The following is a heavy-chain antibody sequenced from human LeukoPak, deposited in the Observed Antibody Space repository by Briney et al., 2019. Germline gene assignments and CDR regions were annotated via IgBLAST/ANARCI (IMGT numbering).Heavy chain of an antibody. J-gene: IGHJ4*02. Sequence: GGSLRLSCAASGFTFSSYSMNWVRQAPGKGLEWVSAISGSGGSTYYADSVKGRSTISRDNSKNTLYLQMNSLRAEDTAVYYCAKSGGWYEGRFDYWGQGTLVTVSS. CDR1: GFTFSSYS. V-gene: IGHV3-23*01. D-gene: IGHD6-19*01. CDR2: ISGSGGST. CDR3: AKSGGWYEGRFDY.